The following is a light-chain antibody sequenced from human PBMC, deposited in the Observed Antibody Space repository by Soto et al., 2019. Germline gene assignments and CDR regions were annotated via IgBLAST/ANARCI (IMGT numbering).Light chain of an antibody. V-gene: IGLV2-14*01. CDR3: SSYTSSSTLVV. Sequence: SALTQPASVSGSPGQSITISCTGTSSDVGGYNYVSWYQQHPGKAPKLMIYEVSNRPSGVSNRFSGSKSGNMASLTISGLQAEDEADYYCSSYTSSSTLVVFGGGTKLTVL. CDR2: EVS. CDR1: SSDVGGYNY. J-gene: IGLJ2*01.